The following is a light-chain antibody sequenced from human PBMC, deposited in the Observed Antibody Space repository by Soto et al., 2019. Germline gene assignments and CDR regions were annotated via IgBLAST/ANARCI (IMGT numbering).Light chain of an antibody. CDR2: DAS. CDR3: QQHYINPIT. Sequence: DIQMTQSPSTLSGSVGDRVTITCRASQSISSWLAWYQQRPGKAPKLLIYDASSLESGVPSRFSGSGSGTEFTLTINTLQAEDVAVYYCQQHYINPITFGQGTRLEIK. CDR1: QSISSW. J-gene: IGKJ5*01. V-gene: IGKV1-5*01.